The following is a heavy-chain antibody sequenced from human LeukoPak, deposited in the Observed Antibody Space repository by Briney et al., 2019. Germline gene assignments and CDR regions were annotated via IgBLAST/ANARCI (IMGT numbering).Heavy chain of an antibody. CDR3: ARSGGDTVVVITLYYFDY. CDR2: IKQDGSEK. V-gene: IGHV3-7*01. D-gene: IGHD3-22*01. J-gene: IGHJ4*02. Sequence: GGSLRLSCAASGFTFSSYWMSWVRQAPGKGLEWVANIKQDGSEKYYVDSVKGRFTISRDNAKNLLYLQMNSLRAEDTAVYYCARSGGDTVVVITLYYFDYWGQGTLVNVSS. CDR1: GFTFSSYW.